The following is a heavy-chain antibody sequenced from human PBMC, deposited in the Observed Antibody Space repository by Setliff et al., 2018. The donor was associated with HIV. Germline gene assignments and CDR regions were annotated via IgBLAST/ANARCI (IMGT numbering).Heavy chain of an antibody. CDR2: IFYSGST. Sequence: SISTYYWSWIRQPPGKGLEWIGYIFYSGSTNYNPSLKSRVTISVDTSKNQFSLKLSSVTAADTTVYYCARTQQTYYYDSSGYYFDYWGQGTLVTVSS. CDR3: ARTQQTYYYDSSGYYFDY. V-gene: IGHV4-59*08. CDR1: SISTYY. J-gene: IGHJ4*02. D-gene: IGHD3-22*01.